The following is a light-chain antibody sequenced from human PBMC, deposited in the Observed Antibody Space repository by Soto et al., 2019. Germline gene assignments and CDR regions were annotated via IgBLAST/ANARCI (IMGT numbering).Light chain of an antibody. CDR3: QQDGSSPLT. Sequence: IQMNHSPSTLSGTVNDRVTITCRASQNIGSWLAWYQQKPGKAPKLLIYKASTLKSGVPSRFSGSGSGTDFTLTISSLQPEDFAVYYCQQDGSSPLTFGGGSKV. CDR2: KAS. J-gene: IGKJ4*01. CDR1: QNIGSW. V-gene: IGKV1-5*03.